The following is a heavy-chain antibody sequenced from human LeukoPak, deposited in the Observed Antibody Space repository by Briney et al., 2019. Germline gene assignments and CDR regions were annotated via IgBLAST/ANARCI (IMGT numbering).Heavy chain of an antibody. CDR2: ISGSDGST. Sequence: PGGSLRLSCVASGFTFSSYAMSWVRQAPGKGLEWVSCISGSDGSTYSADSVKGRFTISRDNFKNTLYLQMNSLRAEDTPVYYCAKLRDVSRILTAGFDYWGQGTLVTVSS. J-gene: IGHJ4*02. CDR1: GFTFSSYA. CDR3: AKLRDVSRILTAGFDY. D-gene: IGHD6-13*01. V-gene: IGHV3-23*01.